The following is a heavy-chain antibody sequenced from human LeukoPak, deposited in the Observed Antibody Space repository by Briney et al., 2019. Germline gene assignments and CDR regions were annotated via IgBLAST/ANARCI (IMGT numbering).Heavy chain of an antibody. Sequence: ASVKVSCKASGYTFTGYYMHWVRQAPGQGLEWMAWINPNSGGTNYAQKFQGRVTMTRDTSISTAYMELSRLRSDDTAVYYCARLRLGGITMVREYYFDYWGQGTLVTVSS. V-gene: IGHV1-2*02. CDR3: ARLRLGGITMVREYYFDY. CDR2: INPNSGGT. J-gene: IGHJ4*02. D-gene: IGHD3-10*01. CDR1: GYTFTGYY.